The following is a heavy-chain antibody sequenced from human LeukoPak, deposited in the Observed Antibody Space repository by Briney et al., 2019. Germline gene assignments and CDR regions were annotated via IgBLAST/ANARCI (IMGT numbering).Heavy chain of an antibody. CDR2: IYYSGST. CDR3: ARETRYCSGGSCYHWFDP. V-gene: IGHV4-59*01. J-gene: IGHJ5*02. CDR1: GGSISSFY. D-gene: IGHD2-15*01. Sequence: KPSETLSLTCTVSGGSISSFYWNWIRQPPGKGLEWIGYIYYSGSTNSNPSLKSRVTISVDTSKNQFSLKLSSVTAADTAVCYCARETRYCSGGSCYHWFDPWGQGTLVTVSS.